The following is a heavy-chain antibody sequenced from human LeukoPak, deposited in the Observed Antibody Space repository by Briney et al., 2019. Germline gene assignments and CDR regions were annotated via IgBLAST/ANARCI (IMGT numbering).Heavy chain of an antibody. CDR1: GGSIGSYY. V-gene: IGHV4-59*01. D-gene: IGHD4-17*01. Sequence: SESLSLTCAVSGGSIGSYYWSWLRQPPGRGLEWIGYIYYSGTTNYNPSLKSRVTISVDTSKNQFSLKLTSVTAADTAIYYCAREDPQTTVPEGLDVWGQGTTVTVSS. CDR3: AREDPQTTVPEGLDV. CDR2: IYYSGTT. J-gene: IGHJ6*02.